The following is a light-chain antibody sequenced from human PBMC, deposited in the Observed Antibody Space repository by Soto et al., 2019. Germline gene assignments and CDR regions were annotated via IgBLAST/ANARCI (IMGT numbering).Light chain of an antibody. J-gene: IGKJ1*01. Sequence: EIVLTQSPGTLSLSPGERATLSCRASQSVSRSFLAWYQQKPGQAPRLLIYGASFRATGIPDRFSGSGSGTDFTLTISRLEPEDFAVYYCQQYDSSPRTFGQGTKVEIK. CDR1: QSVSRSF. CDR2: GAS. CDR3: QQYDSSPRT. V-gene: IGKV3-20*01.